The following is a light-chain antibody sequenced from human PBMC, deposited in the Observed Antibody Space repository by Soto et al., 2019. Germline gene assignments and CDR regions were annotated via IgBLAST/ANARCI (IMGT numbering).Light chain of an antibody. J-gene: IGKJ1*01. CDR1: QSVSTGY. CDR3: QQYAISPWT. V-gene: IGKV3-20*01. Sequence: ETVLTQSPGTLSLSPGERVSLSCRASQSVSTGYLAWYQQRPGQAPRLLIYGASSRATGIPDRFSGGGSGTDFTLTISRLEPEDFAVYYCQQYAISPWTFGQGTKVEI. CDR2: GAS.